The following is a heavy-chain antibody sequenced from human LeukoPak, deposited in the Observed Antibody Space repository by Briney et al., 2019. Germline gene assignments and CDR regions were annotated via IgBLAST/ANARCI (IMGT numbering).Heavy chain of an antibody. Sequence: KPSETLSLTCTVSGGSISSYYWSWIRQPAGKGLEWIGRIYTSGCTNYNPSLKSRVTMSVDTSKNQFSLKLSSVTAADTAVYYCAREGTTHGPRGFDYWGQGTLVTVSS. V-gene: IGHV4-4*07. D-gene: IGHD4-11*01. CDR3: AREGTTHGPRGFDY. CDR2: IYTSGCT. CDR1: GGSISSYY. J-gene: IGHJ4*02.